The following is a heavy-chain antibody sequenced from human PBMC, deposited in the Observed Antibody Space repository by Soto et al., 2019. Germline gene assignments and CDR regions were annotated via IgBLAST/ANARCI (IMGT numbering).Heavy chain of an antibody. V-gene: IGHV5-51*01. CDR2: IYPGDSDT. J-gene: IGHJ4*02. CDR3: ARLKDDFWSGYYVGPFDY. D-gene: IGHD3-3*01. Sequence: PGESLKISCKGSGYSFTSYWIGWVRQVPGKGLEWMGIIYPGDSDTRYSPSFQGPVTISADKSISTAYLQWSSLKASDTAMYYCARLKDDFWSGYYVGPFDYWGQGTLVTVSS. CDR1: GYSFTSYW.